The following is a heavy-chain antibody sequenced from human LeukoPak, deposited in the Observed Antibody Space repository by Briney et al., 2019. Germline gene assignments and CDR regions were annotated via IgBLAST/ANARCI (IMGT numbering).Heavy chain of an antibody. CDR3: ARGPDYYDSSGYYRRRGIDY. Sequence: GGSLRLSCAASGFTFSSYSMNWVRQAPGKGLEWVSSISSSSSYIYYADSVKGRFTISRDNAKNSLYLQMNSLRAEDTAVYYCARGPDYYDSSGYYRRRGIDYWGQGTLVTVSS. CDR1: GFTFSSYS. J-gene: IGHJ4*02. V-gene: IGHV3-21*01. CDR2: ISSSSSYI. D-gene: IGHD3-22*01.